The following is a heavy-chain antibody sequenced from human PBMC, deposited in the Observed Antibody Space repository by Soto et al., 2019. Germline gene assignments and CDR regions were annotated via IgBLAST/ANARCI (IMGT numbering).Heavy chain of an antibody. CDR2: IDPSDSYT. Sequence: PGESLKISCKGSGYSFTSYWISWVRQMPGKGLEWMGRIDPSDSYTNYSPSFQGHVTISADKSISTAYLQWSSLKASDTAMYYCASPYYDFWSSTTCSSVDYWGQGTLVTVSS. V-gene: IGHV5-10-1*01. J-gene: IGHJ4*02. CDR3: ASPYYDFWSSTTCSSVDY. CDR1: GYSFTSYW. D-gene: IGHD3-3*01.